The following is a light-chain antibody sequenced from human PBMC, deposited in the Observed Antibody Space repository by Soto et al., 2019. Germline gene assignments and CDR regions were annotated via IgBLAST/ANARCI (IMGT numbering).Light chain of an antibody. CDR3: HTYQSGHPIT. Sequence: EIVLTQSPDTLSLSPGESPTLSCSAAQSVGTRLAWYQHKTGQAPRLLISGGSSSATCIPDRFTGSGSETSFTLTISSLEPEDFALYYCHTYQSGHPITFGQGTRLEIK. V-gene: IGKV3-20*01. CDR2: GGS. CDR1: QSVGTR. J-gene: IGKJ5*01.